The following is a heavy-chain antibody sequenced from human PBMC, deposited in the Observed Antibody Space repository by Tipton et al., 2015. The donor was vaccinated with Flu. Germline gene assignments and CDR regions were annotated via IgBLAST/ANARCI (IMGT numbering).Heavy chain of an antibody. CDR2: MWSDGGNE. Sequence: SLRLSCAASGFTFDYYGMYWVRQAPGRGLQWVAFMWSDGGNEKYADSVKGRFAISRDNAKNTLYLQMNSLRDEDTAVYYCARNYDSSGYNYEVGAFDIWGLGTTVIVSP. CDR3: ARNYDSSGYNYEVGAFDI. CDR1: GFTFDYYG. D-gene: IGHD3-22*01. V-gene: IGHV3-33*01. J-gene: IGHJ3*02.